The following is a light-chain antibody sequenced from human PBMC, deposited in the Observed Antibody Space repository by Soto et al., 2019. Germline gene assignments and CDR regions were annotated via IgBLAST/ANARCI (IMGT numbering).Light chain of an antibody. CDR1: QDINNY. J-gene: IGKJ2*01. V-gene: IGKV1-9*01. CDR2: ATS. Sequence: DLQLTQSPSFLSASVGDRVTITCRASQDINNYLAWYQQKPGRAPELLIYATSTLQGGVPSRFSGSGSATEFTLTISSLQPEDFATYYCQQLNSSPQTFGQGTKLEI. CDR3: QQLNSSPQT.